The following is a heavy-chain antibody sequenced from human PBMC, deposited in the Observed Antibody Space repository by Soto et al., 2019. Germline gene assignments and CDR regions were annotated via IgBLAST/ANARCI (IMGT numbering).Heavy chain of an antibody. D-gene: IGHD3-10*01. CDR3: ARDLDGSGSYFTDY. J-gene: IGHJ4*02. CDR1: GYSFTSTG. Sequence: QVQLVQSGAEVKKPGASVKVSCKASGYSFTSTGICWVRQAPGQGPEWMGWTSTFNGEAKYAQKLQGRVTMTTDTSTTTAYMELRSLTSDDPAVYYCARDLDGSGSYFTDYWGQGTLVTVAS. CDR2: TSTFNGEA. V-gene: IGHV1-18*01.